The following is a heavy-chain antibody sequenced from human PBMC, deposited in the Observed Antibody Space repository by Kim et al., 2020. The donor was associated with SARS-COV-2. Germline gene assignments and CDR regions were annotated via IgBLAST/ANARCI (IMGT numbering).Heavy chain of an antibody. V-gene: IGHV3-21*01. D-gene: IGHD6-19*01. CDR1: GFTFSSYS. Sequence: GGSLRLSCAASGFTFSSYSMNWVRQAPGKGLEWVSSISSSSSYIYYADSVKGRFTISRDNAKNSLYLQMNSLRAEDTAVYYCARDQSAVRSSGWYGWFDPWGQGTLVTVSS. CDR3: ARDQSAVRSSGWYGWFDP. CDR2: ISSSSSYI. J-gene: IGHJ5*02.